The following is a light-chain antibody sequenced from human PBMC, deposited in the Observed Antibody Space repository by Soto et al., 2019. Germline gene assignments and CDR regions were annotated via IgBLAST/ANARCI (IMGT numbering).Light chain of an antibody. Sequence: DIQMTQSPSSLSASVGDRVTITCRASQSISSYLNWYQQKPGKAPKRLIYAASSLQSGVPSRFSGGGSGTDFTLTISSLQPEDFATYYCQQSYSTPPLTFGQGTKVEIK. CDR3: QQSYSTPPLT. CDR1: QSISSY. CDR2: AAS. V-gene: IGKV1-39*01. J-gene: IGKJ1*01.